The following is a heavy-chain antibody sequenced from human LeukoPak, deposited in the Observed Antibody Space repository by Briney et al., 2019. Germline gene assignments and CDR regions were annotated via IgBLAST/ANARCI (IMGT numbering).Heavy chain of an antibody. CDR3: AKGVAAAIQDDGIDY. CDR2: ISYDGSNK. J-gene: IGHJ4*02. D-gene: IGHD6-13*01. CDR1: GFTFSSYG. V-gene: IGHV3-30*18. Sequence: PGGSLRLSCAASGFTFSSYGMHWVRQAPGKGLEWVAVISYDGSNKYYADSVKGRFTISRDSSKNTLYLQMNSLRAEGTAVYYCAKGVAAAIQDDGIDYWGQGTLVTVSS.